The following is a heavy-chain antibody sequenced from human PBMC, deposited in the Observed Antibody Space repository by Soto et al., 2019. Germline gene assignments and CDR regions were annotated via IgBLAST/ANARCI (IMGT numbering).Heavy chain of an antibody. D-gene: IGHD7-27*01. CDR3: ARDTGLAPTVWGY. J-gene: IGHJ4*03. Sequence: PSVTLSLTCSVSGDSIRGGGHYWNWIRQFPGKGLEWIGYVYHSGGTHYNPSLRGRLTISIDTSKNQFSLRLISVTAADTALYYCARDTGLAPTVWGYWGHGTQVTVSS. CDR2: VYHSGGT. CDR1: GDSIRGGGHY. V-gene: IGHV4-31*03.